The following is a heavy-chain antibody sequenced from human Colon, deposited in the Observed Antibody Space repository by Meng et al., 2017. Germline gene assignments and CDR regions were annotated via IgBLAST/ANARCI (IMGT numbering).Heavy chain of an antibody. J-gene: IGHJ4*02. CDR1: GGSISSNNYY. D-gene: IGHD5-18*01. CDR2: IYYSGIT. Sequence: QLQLQESGPGLVKPSETLSLTCTVSGGSISSNNYYWGWIRQPPGKGLEWIGNIYYSGITYYNPSLKSRVTISVDTSKNQFSLKLSSVTAADTAVYFCSRYSYGSLSFFDYWGQGTLVTVSS. V-gene: IGHV4-39*07. CDR3: SRYSYGSLSFFDY.